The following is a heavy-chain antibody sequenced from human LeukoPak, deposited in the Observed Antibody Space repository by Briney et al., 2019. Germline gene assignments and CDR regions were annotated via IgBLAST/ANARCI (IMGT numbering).Heavy chain of an antibody. CDR1: GGSISSYY. CDR3: ARSPTYCGGDCYVDY. J-gene: IGHJ4*02. D-gene: IGHD2-21*02. CDR2: IYYSGST. Sequence: SETLSLTCTVSGGSISSYYWSWIRQPPGKGLEWIGYIYYSGSTNYNPSLKSRVTISVDTSKNQFSLKLSSVTAADTAVYYCARSPTYCGGDCYVDYWGQGTLVTVSS. V-gene: IGHV4-59*01.